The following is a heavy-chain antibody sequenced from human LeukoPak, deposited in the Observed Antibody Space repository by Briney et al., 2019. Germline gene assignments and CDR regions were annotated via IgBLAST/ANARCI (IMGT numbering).Heavy chain of an antibody. CDR2: IDSDGSRT. CDR3: ARETSKGDSSAYWIPGWFDP. CDR1: GFTFSGYW. V-gene: IGHV3-74*01. Sequence: GGSLRLSCAASGFTFSGYWMHWVRQAPGKGLVWVSRIDSDGSRTTYAHSVKGRFTISRDNAKNSLYLQMNSLRAEDTAVYYCARETSKGDSSAYWIPGWFDPWGQGTLVTVSS. D-gene: IGHD3-22*01. J-gene: IGHJ5*02.